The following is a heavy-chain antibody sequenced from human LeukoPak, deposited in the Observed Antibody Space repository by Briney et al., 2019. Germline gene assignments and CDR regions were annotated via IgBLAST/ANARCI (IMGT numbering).Heavy chain of an antibody. CDR2: INGDGSEK. D-gene: IGHD1-26*01. V-gene: IGHV3-7*01. CDR1: GFTFSSYG. CDR3: ARGGSVGTVDH. Sequence: GGSLRLSCAASGFTFSSYGMHWVRQAPGKGLEWVANINGDGSEKYYVDSVKGRFTISRDNAKNSLYLQMNSLRADDTAVYYCARGGSVGTVDHWGQGTLVTVSS. J-gene: IGHJ4*02.